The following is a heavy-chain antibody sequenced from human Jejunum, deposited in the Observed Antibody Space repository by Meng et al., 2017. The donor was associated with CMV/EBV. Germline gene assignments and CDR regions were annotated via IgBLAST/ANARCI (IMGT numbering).Heavy chain of an antibody. CDR3: ARGFTNGWQPFDF. J-gene: IGHJ4*02. V-gene: IGHV1-69*12. CDR1: GGVFNNYA. CDR2: IIAVLTTP. D-gene: IGHD2-8*01. Sequence: QVQVLQSGAEVKSPGSSVRRSCKSSGGVFNNYALTWVRQSPGQGLEWMGGIIAVLTTPNYAPKFQGRLTITADASTGTTYMELSSLTSEDTAVYFCARGFTNGWQPFDFWGQGTLVTVSS.